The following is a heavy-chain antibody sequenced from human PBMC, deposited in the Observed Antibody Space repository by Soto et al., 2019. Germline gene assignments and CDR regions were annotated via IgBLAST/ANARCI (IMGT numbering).Heavy chain of an antibody. CDR2: IKQDGSEK. V-gene: IGHV3-7*03. CDR3: ARAKGSSWLNNWFDP. J-gene: IGHJ5*02. Sequence: GRSLRLPCAASKINFRSYWLSLVRQAPGKGLEWVANIKQDGSEKYYVDSVKGRFTISRDNAKNSLYLQMNSLRAEDKAVYYCARAKGSSWLNNWFDPWGQGP. CDR1: KINFRSYW. D-gene: IGHD6-13*01.